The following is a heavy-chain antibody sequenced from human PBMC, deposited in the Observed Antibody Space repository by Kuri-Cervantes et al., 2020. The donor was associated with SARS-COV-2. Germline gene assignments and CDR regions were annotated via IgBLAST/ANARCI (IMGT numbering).Heavy chain of an antibody. CDR2: TYSDGST. D-gene: IGHD2-21*01. Sequence: GESLKISCAASGFAVWSSYMNWVRQAPGKGLEWVSITYSDGSTYYADSVKGRFTISRDNSKNTLYLQMNSLRVEDTAMYYCARDRVGVQDYWGQGTLVTVSS. J-gene: IGHJ4*02. CDR3: ARDRVGVQDY. V-gene: IGHV3-66*01. CDR1: GFAVWSSY.